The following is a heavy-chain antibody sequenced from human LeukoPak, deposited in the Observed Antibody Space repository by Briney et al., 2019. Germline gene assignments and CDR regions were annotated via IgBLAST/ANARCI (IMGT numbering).Heavy chain of an antibody. CDR1: GGSISNYY. D-gene: IGHD3-3*01. V-gene: IGHV4-59*01. CDR3: ASSHPLGSNNDYYTPFDY. J-gene: IGHJ4*02. CDR2: LYYSGAT. Sequence: SETLSLTCSVSGGSISNYYWSWIRQPPGKGLEWIGYLYYSGATNYNPSLKSRVTISVDTSKNQFSLSLSSVTAADTAVYYCASSHPLGSNNDYYTPFDYWGLGTLVTVSS.